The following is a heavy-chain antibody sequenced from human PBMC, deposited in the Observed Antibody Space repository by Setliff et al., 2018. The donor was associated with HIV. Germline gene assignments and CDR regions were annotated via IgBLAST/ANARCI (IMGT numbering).Heavy chain of an antibody. CDR3: AKEGSWNDDSGAFNI. CDR2: VSASGTT. J-gene: IGHJ3*02. CDR1: GGSMRRVY. D-gene: IGHD1-1*01. Sequence: SETLSLTCSVSGGSMRRVYWTWIRQPPGKGLEWIGYVSASGTTKYNPSLQSRVTISGDSSKNQFSLRLSSVTAADTAVYYCAKEGSWNDDSGAFNIWGQGTMVTVSS. V-gene: IGHV4-4*08.